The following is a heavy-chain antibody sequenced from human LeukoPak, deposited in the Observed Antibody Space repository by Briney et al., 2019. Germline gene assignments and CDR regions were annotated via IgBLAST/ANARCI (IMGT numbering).Heavy chain of an antibody. CDR3: VATRDYYYYYMDV. CDR2: FYYSEST. V-gene: IGHV4-39*01. CDR1: GGSISSSSYY. Sequence: SECLSLTCTVSGGSISSSSYYWGWIRQPPGKGLEWICSFYYSESTYYNPSLKSRGTITVDTSQNQFSLKLSSVTAADTAVYYCVATRDYYYYYMDVWGKGTTVTVSS. D-gene: IGHD5-24*01. J-gene: IGHJ6*03.